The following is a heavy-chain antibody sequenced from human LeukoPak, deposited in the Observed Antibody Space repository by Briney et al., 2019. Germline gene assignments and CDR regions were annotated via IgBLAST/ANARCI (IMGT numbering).Heavy chain of an antibody. D-gene: IGHD2-2*01. CDR3: AKDQDIVVVPAALDY. CDR2: ISYDGSNK. J-gene: IGHJ4*02. CDR1: GFTFSSYA. Sequence: GGSLRLSCAASGFTFSSYAMHWVRQAPGKGLEWVAVISYDGSNKYYADSVKGRFTISRDNSKNTLYLQMNSLRAEDTAVYYCAKDQDIVVVPAALDYWGQGTLVTVSS. V-gene: IGHV3-30-3*01.